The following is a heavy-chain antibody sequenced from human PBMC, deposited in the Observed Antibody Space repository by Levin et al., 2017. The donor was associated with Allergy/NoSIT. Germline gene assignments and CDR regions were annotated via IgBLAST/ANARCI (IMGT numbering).Heavy chain of an antibody. D-gene: IGHD2-8*02. J-gene: IGHJ3*01. Sequence: GGSLRLSCAASGFAFSSYWMSWVRQAPGEGLEWVANTKNDGTEKFYVDSVKGRFTISRDTATNSLFLHMSRLRVEDTAVYYCARNWRSAFDVWGQGTMVTVSS. CDR1: GFAFSSYW. V-gene: IGHV3-7*04. CDR2: TKNDGTEK. CDR3: ARNWRSAFDV.